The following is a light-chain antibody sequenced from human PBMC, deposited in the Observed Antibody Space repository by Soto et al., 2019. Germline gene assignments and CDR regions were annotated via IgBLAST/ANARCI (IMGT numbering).Light chain of an antibody. V-gene: IGKV3-15*01. J-gene: IGKJ4*01. CDR2: RTS. CDR3: QQYNNWPRAT. CDR1: QSISSN. Sequence: EIGMTKSPATLSVSQWEIATLSCRASQSISSNLAWYQQKPGQAPRLLMFRTSSRATGFPARFSGSGSGTEFNLTISSLQSEDFGVYYCQQYNNWPRATFGGATKVDIK.